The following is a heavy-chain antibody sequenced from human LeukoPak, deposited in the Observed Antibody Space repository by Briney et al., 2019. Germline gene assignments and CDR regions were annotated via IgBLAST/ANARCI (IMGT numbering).Heavy chain of an antibody. Sequence: GGSLRVSCAASGFTFSSYGMSWVRQAPGKGLEWVANIKYDGSEKYYVDSVKGRFTISRDSAKNSLYLQMNSLRAEDTAVYYCARDHPVAGLIFVYWGQGTLVTVSS. CDR1: GFTFSSYG. D-gene: IGHD2-15*01. CDR3: ARDHPVAGLIFVY. V-gene: IGHV3-7*03. J-gene: IGHJ4*02. CDR2: IKYDGSEK.